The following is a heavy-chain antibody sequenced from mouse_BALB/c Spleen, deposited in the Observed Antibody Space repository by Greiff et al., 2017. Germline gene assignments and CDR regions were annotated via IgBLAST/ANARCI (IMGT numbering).Heavy chain of an antibody. CDR1: GFSLTSYG. Sequence: QVQLKESGPGLVAPSQSLSITCTVSGFSLTSYGVHWVRQPPGKGLEWLGVIWAGGSTNYNSALMSRLSISKDNSKSQVFLKMNSLQTDDTAMYYCARVESNWYFDYWGQGTTLTVSS. J-gene: IGHJ2*01. D-gene: IGHD4-1*01. CDR3: ARVESNWYFDY. CDR2: IWAGGST. V-gene: IGHV2-9*02.